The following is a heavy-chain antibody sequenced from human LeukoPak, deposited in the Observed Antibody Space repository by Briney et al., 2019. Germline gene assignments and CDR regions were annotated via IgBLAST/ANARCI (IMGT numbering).Heavy chain of an antibody. CDR1: GFTFSSYG. D-gene: IGHD5-24*01. V-gene: IGHV3-30*02. CDR3: AKDLGYSPWYYGMDV. J-gene: IGHJ6*02. CDR2: IRYDGSNK. Sequence: GGSLRLSCAASGFTFSSYGMHWVRQAPGKGLEWVAFIRYDGSNKYYADSVKGRFTISRDNSKNTLYLQMNSLRAKDTAVYYCAKDLGYSPWYYGMDVWGQGTTVTVSS.